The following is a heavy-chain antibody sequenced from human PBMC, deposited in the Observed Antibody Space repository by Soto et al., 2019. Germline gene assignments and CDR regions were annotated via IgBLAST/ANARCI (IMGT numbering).Heavy chain of an antibody. Sequence: QVQLVQSGAEVKKPGSSVTVSCKASGGTFSSYTISWVRQAPGQRLEWMGRIIPILGIANYAQKFQGRVTITADKSTSTAYMELSCLRSEDTAVYYCARGCSGGSCYSSYWYFDLWGRGTLVTVSS. CDR1: GGTFSSYT. D-gene: IGHD2-15*01. J-gene: IGHJ2*01. V-gene: IGHV1-69*02. CDR3: ARGCSGGSCYSSYWYFDL. CDR2: IIPILGIA.